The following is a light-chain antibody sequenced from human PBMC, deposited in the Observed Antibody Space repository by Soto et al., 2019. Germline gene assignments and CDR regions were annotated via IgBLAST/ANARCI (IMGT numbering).Light chain of an antibody. CDR2: EVS. J-gene: IGLJ1*01. V-gene: IGLV2-14*01. CDR3: SSYTTSSTYV. Sequence: QSVLTQPASVSGSPGQSITISCTGTSNDVGGYNYVSWYQQYLGKAPKLMIYEVSNRPSGISNRFSGSKSGNTASLTISGLQAEDEADYYCSSYTTSSTYVFGTGTKVTV. CDR1: SNDVGGYNY.